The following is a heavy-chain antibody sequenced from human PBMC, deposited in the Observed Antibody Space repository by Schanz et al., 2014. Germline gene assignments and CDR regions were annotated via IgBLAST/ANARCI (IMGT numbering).Heavy chain of an antibody. J-gene: IGHJ4*02. Sequence: VQLVQSGAEMKRPGASVRVSCKASGYTFTSYDFNWVRQAPGQGLEWMGWMNPDSGNTGYAQKFQGRVTMTRNTSISTAYMELSSLRSDDTAVYYCARDQSPYTNSSDVRYFDYWGQGSLVTVSS. V-gene: IGHV1-8*01. D-gene: IGHD6-6*01. CDR2: MNPDSGNT. CDR3: ARDQSPYTNSSDVRYFDY. CDR1: GYTFTSYD.